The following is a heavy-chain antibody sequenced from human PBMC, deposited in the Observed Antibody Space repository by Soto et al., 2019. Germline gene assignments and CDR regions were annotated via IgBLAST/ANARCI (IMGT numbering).Heavy chain of an antibody. J-gene: IGHJ4*02. CDR2: ISGSGGST. Sequence: GGPLRLSCAASGFTFRSYAMSWVRQAPGKGLEWVSAISGSGGSTYYADSVKGRFTISRDNSKNTLYLQMNSLRAEDTAVYYCAKRRGYCISTSCSPGSFDYWGQGTLVTVSS. CDR1: GFTFRSYA. V-gene: IGHV3-23*01. D-gene: IGHD2-2*01. CDR3: AKRRGYCISTSCSPGSFDY.